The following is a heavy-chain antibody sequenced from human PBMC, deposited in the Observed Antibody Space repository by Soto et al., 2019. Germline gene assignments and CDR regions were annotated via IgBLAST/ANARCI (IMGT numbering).Heavy chain of an antibody. Sequence: ESGGGLVQPGGSLRLSCAASGFTFSSHGMSWVRQAPGKGLESVSYISSGGSSIYHADSVKGRFTISRDNAKNSLSLQMNSLRDDDTAVYYCARRSHYGPFDYWGQGTLVTVSS. CDR2: ISSGGSSI. D-gene: IGHD3-10*01. CDR1: GFTFSSHG. CDR3: ARRSHYGPFDY. V-gene: IGHV3-48*02. J-gene: IGHJ4*02.